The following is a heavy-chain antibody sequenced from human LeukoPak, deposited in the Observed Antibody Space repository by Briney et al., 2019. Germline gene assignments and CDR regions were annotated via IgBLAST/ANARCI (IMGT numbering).Heavy chain of an antibody. V-gene: IGHV4-38-2*02. CDR2: IYTSGST. D-gene: IGHD3/OR15-3a*01. CDR3: ARQTGSGLFILP. CDR1: GYSISSGYY. Sequence: SETLSLTCTVSGYSISSGYYWGWIRQPPGKGLEWIGRIYTSGSTNYNPSLKSRVTMSVDTSKNQFSLKLSSVTAADTAVYYCARQTGSGLFILPGGQGTLVTVSS. J-gene: IGHJ4*02.